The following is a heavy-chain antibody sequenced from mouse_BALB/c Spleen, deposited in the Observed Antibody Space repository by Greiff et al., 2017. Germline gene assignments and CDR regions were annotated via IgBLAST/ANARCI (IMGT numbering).Heavy chain of an antibody. D-gene: IGHD2-1*01. CDR1: GFSLTSYG. J-gene: IGHJ3*01. V-gene: IGHV2-9*02. Sequence: VQVVESGPGLVAPSQSLSITCTVSGFSLTSYGVHWVRQPPGKGLEWLGVIWAGGSTNYNSALMSRLSISKDNSKSQVFLKMNSLQTDDTAMYYCARDYGNLAWFAYWGQGTLVTVSA. CDR2: IWAGGST. CDR3: ARDYGNLAWFAY.